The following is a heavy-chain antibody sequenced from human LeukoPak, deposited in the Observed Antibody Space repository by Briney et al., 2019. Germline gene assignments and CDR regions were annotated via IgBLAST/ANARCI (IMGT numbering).Heavy chain of an antibody. CDR2: IFPGDSDT. CDR1: GYRFTTYW. CDR3: ATSESQTKFDF. J-gene: IGHJ4*02. V-gene: IGHV5-51*01. Sequence: GESLKISCKGSGYRFTTYWIGWVRQMPGKGLEWMGIIFPGDSDTIYNPSFQGQVTISADKSINTAYLRWSSLKASDTAMYYCATSESQTKFDFWGQGTLVTVSS. D-gene: IGHD1/OR15-1a*01.